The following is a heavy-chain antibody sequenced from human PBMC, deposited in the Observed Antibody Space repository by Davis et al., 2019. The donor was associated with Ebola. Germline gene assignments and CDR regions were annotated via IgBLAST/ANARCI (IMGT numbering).Heavy chain of an antibody. V-gene: IGHV3-11*01. J-gene: IGHJ6*02. CDR1: GFTFSDYY. CDR3: ARVNCSSTSCSFYYGMDV. D-gene: IGHD2-2*01. CDR2: ISSSGSTI. Sequence: GGSLRLSCAASGFTFSDYYMSWIRQAPGKGLEWVSYISSSGSTIYYADSVKGRFTISRDNAKNSLYLQMNSLRAEDTAVYYCARVNCSSTSCSFYYGMDVWGQGTTVTVSS.